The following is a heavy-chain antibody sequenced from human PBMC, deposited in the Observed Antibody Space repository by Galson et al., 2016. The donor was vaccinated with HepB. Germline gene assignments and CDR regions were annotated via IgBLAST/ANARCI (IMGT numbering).Heavy chain of an antibody. CDR2: LNPRGGSV. V-gene: IGHV1-46*01. Sequence: SVKVSCKASGYTFTNYYIHWVRQAPEQGLEWMGLLNPRGGSVTYAQKFQGRVTVTRDTSTSTAYMDLSSLRSDDTAVYYCARGGWGPKYYYYGMDVWGQGTTVTVSS. CDR3: ARGGWGPKYYYYGMDV. D-gene: IGHD3-16*01. CDR1: GYTFTNYY. J-gene: IGHJ6*02.